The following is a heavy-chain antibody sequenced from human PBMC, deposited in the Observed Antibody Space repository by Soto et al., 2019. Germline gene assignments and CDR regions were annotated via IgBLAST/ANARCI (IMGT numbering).Heavy chain of an antibody. CDR1: GFTFSSYA. Sequence: RRLSCAASGFTFSSYAMHWVRQAPGKGLEWVAVISYDGSNKYYADSVKGRFTISRDNSKNTLYLQMNSLRAEDTAVYYCARASLEWLIQRSYFDYWGQGTLVTVSS. CDR2: ISYDGSNK. D-gene: IGHD3-3*01. J-gene: IGHJ4*02. V-gene: IGHV3-30-3*01. CDR3: ARASLEWLIQRSYFDY.